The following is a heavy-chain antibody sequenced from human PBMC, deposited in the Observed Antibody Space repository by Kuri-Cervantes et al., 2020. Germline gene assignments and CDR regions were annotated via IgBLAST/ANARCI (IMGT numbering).Heavy chain of an antibody. CDR2: LYYRGST. CDR1: GASISRYY. D-gene: IGHD1-26*01. Sequence: ESLKISCTVSGASISRYYWSWIRQPPGKGLEWIGYLYYRGSTNYNPSLKSRVTMSVDTSKNQFSLKLSSLTAADTAIYFCARDSGSFSRNFFNYWGQGTPVTVSS. J-gene: IGHJ4*02. CDR3: ARDSGSFSRNFFNY. V-gene: IGHV4-59*01.